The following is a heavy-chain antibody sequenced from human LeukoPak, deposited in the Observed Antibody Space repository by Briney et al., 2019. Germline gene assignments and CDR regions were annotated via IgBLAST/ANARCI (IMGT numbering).Heavy chain of an antibody. CDR2: ISDSGGST. Sequence: GGSLRLSCSASGFPFSSYAMHWVRQAPGKGLEYVSAISDSGGSTYYADSVKGRFTISRDNAKNSLYLQMNSLRAEDTAVYYCARVGAPFGMVRGTGWFDPWGQGTLVTVSS. CDR1: GFPFSSYA. J-gene: IGHJ5*02. V-gene: IGHV3-64*04. D-gene: IGHD3-10*01. CDR3: ARVGAPFGMVRGTGWFDP.